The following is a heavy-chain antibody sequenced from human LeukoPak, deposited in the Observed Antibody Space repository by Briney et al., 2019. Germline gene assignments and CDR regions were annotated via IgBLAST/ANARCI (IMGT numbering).Heavy chain of an antibody. CDR2: IKQDGSEK. Sequence: SCKASGGTFSSYAMSWVRQAPGKGLEWVANIKQDGSEKYYVDSVKGRFTISRDNAKNSLYLQMNSLRAEDTAVYYCAREAGNYDFWSGYDGADYWGQGTLVTVSS. CDR1: GGTFSSYA. CDR3: AREAGNYDFWSGYDGADY. J-gene: IGHJ4*02. V-gene: IGHV3-7*01. D-gene: IGHD3-3*01.